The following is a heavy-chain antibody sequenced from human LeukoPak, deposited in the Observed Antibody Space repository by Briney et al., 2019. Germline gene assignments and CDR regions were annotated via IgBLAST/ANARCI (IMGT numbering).Heavy chain of an antibody. J-gene: IGHJ4*02. Sequence: SETLSLTCAVYGGSFSGYYWSWIRQPPGKGLEWIGEINHSGSTNYNPSLKSRVTISVDTSKDQFSLKLSSVTAADTAVYYCAREDDSSGYYYPNYWGQGTLVTVSS. CDR1: GGSFSGYY. CDR2: INHSGST. V-gene: IGHV4-34*01. CDR3: AREDDSSGYYYPNY. D-gene: IGHD3-22*01.